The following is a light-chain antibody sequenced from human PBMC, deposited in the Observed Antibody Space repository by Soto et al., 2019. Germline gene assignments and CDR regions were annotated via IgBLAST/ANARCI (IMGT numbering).Light chain of an antibody. CDR1: QGISSY. V-gene: IGKV1-8*01. CDR2: AAS. CDR3: QHYYSYPLT. J-gene: IGKJ4*01. Sequence: AIQMTQSPSSFSATTGDRVTITCRASQGISSYLAWYQQKPGKAPKLLIYAASTLQSGVPSRFSGSGSGTDFTLTISCLQSEDFATYYCQHYYSYPLTFGGGTKVDI.